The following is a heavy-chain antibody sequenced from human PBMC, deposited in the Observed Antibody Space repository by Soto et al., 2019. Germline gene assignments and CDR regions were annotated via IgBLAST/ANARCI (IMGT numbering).Heavy chain of an antibody. CDR3: TTPQYYYDSSGYWILWYFDY. J-gene: IGHJ4*02. V-gene: IGHV3-15*07. Sequence: GGSLRLSCAASGFTFSNAWMNWVRQAPGKGLEWVGRIKSKTDGGTTDYAAPVKGRFTISRDDSKNTLYLQMNSLKTEDTAVYYCTTPQYYYDSSGYWILWYFDYWGQGTLVTVSS. D-gene: IGHD3-22*01. CDR2: IKSKTDGGTT. CDR1: GFTFSNAW.